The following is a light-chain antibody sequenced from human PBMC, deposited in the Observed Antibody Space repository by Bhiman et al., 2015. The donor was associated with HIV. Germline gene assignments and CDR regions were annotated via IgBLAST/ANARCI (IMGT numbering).Light chain of an antibody. V-gene: IGLV3-25*03. CDR2: KDT. CDR1: ALTKKY. CDR3: QSADSSGTYYV. Sequence: SYELTQPPSVSVSPGQTARITCSGDALTKKYAYWYQQRPSQAPVLVIYKDTERPSGIPERFSGSSSGTTITLTITGVQPEDEGDYYCQSADSSGTYYVFGDGTTVTVL. J-gene: IGLJ1*01.